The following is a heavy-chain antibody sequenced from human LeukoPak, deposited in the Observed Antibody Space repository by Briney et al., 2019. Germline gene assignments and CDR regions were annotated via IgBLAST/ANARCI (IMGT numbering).Heavy chain of an antibody. Sequence: GGSLRLSCAASGFTVSSNYMSWVRQAPGKGLEWVSVIYSGGSTYYAASVKGRFTISRDNSKNTLYLQMNSLRAEDTAVYYCARESPGAAGTPNFYYGMDVWGQGTTVTVSS. J-gene: IGHJ6*02. CDR2: IYSGGST. CDR3: ARESPGAAGTPNFYYGMDV. D-gene: IGHD6-13*01. V-gene: IGHV3-66*01. CDR1: GFTVSSNY.